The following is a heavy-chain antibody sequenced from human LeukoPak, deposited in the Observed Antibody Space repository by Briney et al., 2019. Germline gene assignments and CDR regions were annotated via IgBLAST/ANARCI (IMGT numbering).Heavy chain of an antibody. J-gene: IGHJ5*02. CDR3: ARGPAAGLGSWFDP. Sequence: GASVKVSCKASGCTFTGYYMHWVRQAPGQGLEWMGWINPNSGGTNYAQKFQGRVTMTRDTSISTAYMELSRLRSDDTAVYYCARGPAAGLGSWFDPWGQGTLVTVSS. V-gene: IGHV1-2*02. CDR1: GCTFTGYY. D-gene: IGHD6-13*01. CDR2: INPNSGGT.